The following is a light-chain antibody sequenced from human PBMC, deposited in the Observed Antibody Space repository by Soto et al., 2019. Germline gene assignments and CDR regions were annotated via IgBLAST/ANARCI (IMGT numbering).Light chain of an antibody. CDR2: DAS. Sequence: DIQLTQSPSTLSRSVGDRVTITCRASQSIDNKLAWHQLKPGKAPKLLIYDASTLESGVPSTFDGSGFGTEFTLTISSLQPDDFATYYCQEYSDSSWTFGQGTKVDIK. V-gene: IGKV1-5*01. CDR3: QEYSDSSWT. CDR1: QSIDNK. J-gene: IGKJ1*01.